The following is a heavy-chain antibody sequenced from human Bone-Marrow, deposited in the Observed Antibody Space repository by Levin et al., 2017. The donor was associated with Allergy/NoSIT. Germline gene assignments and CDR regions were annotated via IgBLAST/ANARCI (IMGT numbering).Heavy chain of an antibody. CDR1: GFTFSSYA. J-gene: IGHJ4*02. CDR3: AKRGFLDY. D-gene: IGHD2/OR15-2a*01. Sequence: LSLTCAASGFTFSSYAMSWVSPAPGKGLEWVSTISGSGGTTYYADSVKGRFTISRDNSKNTLYLQMNSLRAEDTAVYYCAKRGFLDYWGQGTLVTVSS. CDR2: ISGSGGTT. V-gene: IGHV3-23*01.